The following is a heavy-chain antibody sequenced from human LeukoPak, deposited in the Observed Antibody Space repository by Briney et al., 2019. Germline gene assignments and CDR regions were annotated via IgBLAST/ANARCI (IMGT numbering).Heavy chain of an antibody. CDR3: ARDSARYYYYYGMDV. Sequence: PGGSLRLSCAASGFTFSSYAMHWVRQAPGKGLEWVAVISYDGSNKYYADPVKGRFTISRDNSKNTLYLQMNSLRAEDTAVYYCARDSARYYYYYGMDVWGQGTTVTVSS. CDR2: ISYDGSNK. V-gene: IGHV3-30-3*01. J-gene: IGHJ6*02. CDR1: GFTFSSYA.